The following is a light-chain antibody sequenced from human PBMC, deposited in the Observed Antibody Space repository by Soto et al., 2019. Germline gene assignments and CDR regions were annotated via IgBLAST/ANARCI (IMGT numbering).Light chain of an antibody. J-gene: IGLJ1*01. V-gene: IGLV2-14*01. Sequence: QSVVTQPASVSGSPGQSITISCTGTSNDVGTYNYVSWYQHHPGKAPKLMISEVSNRPSGVSNRFSGSKSANTASLTISGLQADDEADYYCSSYTTISTLVFGTGTKLTVL. CDR2: EVS. CDR3: SSYTTISTLV. CDR1: SNDVGTYNY.